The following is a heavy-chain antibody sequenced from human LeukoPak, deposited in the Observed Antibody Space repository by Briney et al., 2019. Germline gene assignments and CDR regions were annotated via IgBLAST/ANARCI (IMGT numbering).Heavy chain of an antibody. CDR2: IRSKANSYAT. D-gene: IGHD3-3*01. V-gene: IGHV3-73*01. Sequence: GGSLRLSCAASGFTFSGSAMHWVRQASGKGLEWVGRIRSKANSYATAHAASVKGRFTISRDDSKNTAYLQMNSLKTEDTAVYYCTRSYDFWSGNDYWGQGTPVTVSS. J-gene: IGHJ4*02. CDR1: GFTFSGSA. CDR3: TRSYDFWSGNDY.